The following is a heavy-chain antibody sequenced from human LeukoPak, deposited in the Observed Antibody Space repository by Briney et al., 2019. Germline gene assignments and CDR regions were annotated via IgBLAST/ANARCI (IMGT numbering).Heavy chain of an antibody. CDR2: ISESSTYI. J-gene: IGHJ4*02. CDR3: ARSCGGDCYSSHHYYFDY. V-gene: IGHV3-21*01. D-gene: IGHD2-21*02. Sequence: GGSLRLSCVASGFAFSHFTINWVRQAPGKGLEWVSTISESSTYIYYADSVKGRFTISRDDAKNSLYLQMNSLRAEDTAVYYCARSCGGDCYSSHHYYFDYWGQGSLVTVSS. CDR1: GFAFSHFT.